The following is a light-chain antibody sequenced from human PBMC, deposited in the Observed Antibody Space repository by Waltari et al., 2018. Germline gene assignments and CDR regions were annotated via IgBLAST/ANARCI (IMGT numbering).Light chain of an antibody. CDR1: QSLSSN. CDR2: GAS. CDR3: QQYNDWPRVT. V-gene: IGKV3-15*01. Sequence: EMVMTQSPATLSVSPGERATLSCRASQSLSSNLAWYQQKPGQAPRLLIYGASTRDTGIPARFSGSGSGTEFTLTISSLQSEDFAVYYCQQYNDWPRVTFGGGTKVEIK. J-gene: IGKJ4*01.